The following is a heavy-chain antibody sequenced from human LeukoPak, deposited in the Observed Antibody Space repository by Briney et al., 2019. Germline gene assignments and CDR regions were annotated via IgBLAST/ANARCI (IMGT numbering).Heavy chain of an antibody. CDR2: ISGSGGST. CDR1: GFTFSSYA. V-gene: IGHV3-23*01. Sequence: AGGSLRLSCAASGFTFSSYAMSWVRQAPGKGLEWVSAISGSGGSTYYADSVKGRFTISRDNSKNTLYLQMNSLRAEDTAVYYCAKVSPYYYGSGSYYNDYWGQGTLVTVSS. D-gene: IGHD3-10*01. CDR3: AKVSPYYYGSGSYYNDY. J-gene: IGHJ4*02.